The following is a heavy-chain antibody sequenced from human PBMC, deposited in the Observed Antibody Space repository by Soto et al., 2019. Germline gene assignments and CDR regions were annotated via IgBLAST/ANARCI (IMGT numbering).Heavy chain of an antibody. CDR3: AKDHPLQPGDLGAAFDC. CDR1: GFTFSSFT. Sequence: QVQLVESGGGVVQPGRSLRLSCAASGFTFSSFTMQWVRQAPGRGLEWVAVISNDGSKTHFADSVRGRFTISRDNSKNTLHLQMDSLRAEDTAVYYCAKDHPLQPGDLGAAFDCWGQGTLVTVSS. J-gene: IGHJ4*02. V-gene: IGHV3-30-3*01. CDR2: ISNDGSKT. D-gene: IGHD7-27*01.